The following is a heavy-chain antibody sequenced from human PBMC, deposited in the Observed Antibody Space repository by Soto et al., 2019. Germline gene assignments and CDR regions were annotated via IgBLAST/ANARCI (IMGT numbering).Heavy chain of an antibody. Sequence: PSETLSLTCTASGGSIRSGGYYWSWIRQHPGKGLEWIGYIYYSGSTYYNPSLKSRVTISVDTSKNQFSLKLSSVTAADTAVYYCARSYYYDSSGYYIPPPGVWGQGTTVTVSS. D-gene: IGHD3-22*01. CDR2: IYYSGST. J-gene: IGHJ6*02. V-gene: IGHV4-31*03. CDR1: GGSIRSGGYY. CDR3: ARSYYYDSSGYYIPPPGV.